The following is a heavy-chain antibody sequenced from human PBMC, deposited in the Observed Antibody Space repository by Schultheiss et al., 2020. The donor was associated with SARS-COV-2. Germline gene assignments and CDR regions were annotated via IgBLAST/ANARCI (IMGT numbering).Heavy chain of an antibody. V-gene: IGHV4-34*01. Sequence: SETLSLTCTVSGGSISSYYWSWIRQPPGKGLEWIGEINHSGSTNYNPSLKSRVTISVDTSKNQFSLKLSSVTAADTAVYYCARGFARSEYSSSSGPYWGQGTLVTVSS. D-gene: IGHD6-6*01. CDR2: INHSGST. J-gene: IGHJ4*02. CDR3: ARGFARSEYSSSSGPY. CDR1: GGSISSYY.